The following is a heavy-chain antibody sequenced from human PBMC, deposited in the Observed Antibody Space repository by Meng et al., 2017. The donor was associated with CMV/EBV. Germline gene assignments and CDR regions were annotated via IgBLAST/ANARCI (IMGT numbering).Heavy chain of an antibody. CDR2: INPNSGGT. CDR1: GYTFTRYY. V-gene: IGHV1-2*02. D-gene: IGHD6-6*01. Sequence: CKPSGYTFTRYYMHWVRQAPGQGLEWMGWINPNSGGTNYAQKFQGRVTMTRDTSISTAYMELSRLRSDDTAVYYCARDARIAARRGDYWGQGTLVTVSS. CDR3: ARDARIAARRGDY. J-gene: IGHJ4*02.